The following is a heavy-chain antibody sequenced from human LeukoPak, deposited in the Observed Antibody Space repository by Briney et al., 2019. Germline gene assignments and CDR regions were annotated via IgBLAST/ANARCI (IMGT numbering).Heavy chain of an antibody. V-gene: IGHV1-2*02. D-gene: IGHD3-22*01. CDR3: ARERESSGYSALHP. CDR1: GYTFIDHY. Sequence: ASVKVSCRASGYTFIDHYMQWVRQAPAQGLEWVGWINPKSGVTKSAQNFQDRVALTWDTSIRTAYMELRSLTSDDTAVYYCARERESSGYSALHPWGQGTLVTVSS. J-gene: IGHJ5*02. CDR2: INPKSGVT.